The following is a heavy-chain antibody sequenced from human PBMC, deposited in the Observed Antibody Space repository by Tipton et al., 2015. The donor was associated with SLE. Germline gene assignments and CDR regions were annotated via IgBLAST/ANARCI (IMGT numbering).Heavy chain of an antibody. CDR3: ARGRSTWGY. D-gene: IGHD1-26*01. CDR2: INHSGST. Sequence: LRLSCAASGLTFSNSAMSWVRQAPGKGLEWIGEINHSGSTKYTPSLRSRVTISVDTSKKQFSLKLHYVTAADTAVYYCARGRSTWGYWGQGTLVNVSS. V-gene: IGHV4-34*01. CDR1: GLTFSNSA. J-gene: IGHJ4*02.